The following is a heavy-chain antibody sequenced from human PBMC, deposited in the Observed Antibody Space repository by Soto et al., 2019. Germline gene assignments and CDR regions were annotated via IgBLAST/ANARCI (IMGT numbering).Heavy chain of an antibody. D-gene: IGHD1-26*01. CDR1: GFSVSSYA. CDR3: AKDGGSGTYPEY. CDR2: ISSSGDST. J-gene: IGHJ4*02. V-gene: IGHV3-23*01. Sequence: EVQLLESGGGLVQPGGSLRRSCAASGFSVSSYAMNWVRQAPGTGLEWVSVISSSGDSTYYADSVKGRFTISRDNSKNTLYLQMNSLRAEDTALYYCAKDGGSGTYPEYWGQGDLVTVSS.